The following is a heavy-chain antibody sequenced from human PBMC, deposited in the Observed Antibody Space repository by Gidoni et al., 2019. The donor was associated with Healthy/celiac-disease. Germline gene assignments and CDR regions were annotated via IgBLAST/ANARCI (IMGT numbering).Heavy chain of an antibody. CDR2: ISYDGSNK. D-gene: IGHD1-26*01. V-gene: IGHV3-30*04. CDR1: GFTFSSYA. Sequence: QVQLVESGGGVVQPGRSLRLSCAASGFTFSSYAMHWVRQAPGKGLEWVAVISYDGSNKYYADSVKGRFTISRDNSKNTLYLQMNSLRAEDTAVYYCARDPAVGATVYYFDYWGQGTLVTVSS. J-gene: IGHJ4*02. CDR3: ARDPAVGATVYYFDY.